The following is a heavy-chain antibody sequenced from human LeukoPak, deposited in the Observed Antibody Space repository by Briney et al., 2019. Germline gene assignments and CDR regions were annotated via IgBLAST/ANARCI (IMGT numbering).Heavy chain of an antibody. J-gene: IGHJ4*02. CDR3: ARRGDILTDYAFDY. D-gene: IGHD3-9*01. CDR1: GGSINSNSRH. V-gene: IGHV4-39*01. CDR2: IYYSGTT. Sequence: SETLSLTCSVSGGSINSNSRHWDWIRQAPGKGLEWIGNIYYSGTTSYNPSLKSRVTISVDTSKNQFSLRLSSVTAADTAVYYCARRGDILTDYAFDYWGQGTLVTVSS.